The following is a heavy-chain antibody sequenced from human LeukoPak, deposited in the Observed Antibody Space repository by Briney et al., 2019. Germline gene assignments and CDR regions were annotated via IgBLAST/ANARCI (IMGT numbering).Heavy chain of an antibody. D-gene: IGHD2-2*01. J-gene: IGHJ4*02. Sequence: ASVKVSCKASGYTFTGYYMHWVRQAPGQGLEWMGWINPNSGGTNYAQKFQGRVTMTRDTSISTAYMELSRLRSDDTAVYYCARDSRDIVVVPDPIDYWGQGILVTVSS. V-gene: IGHV1-2*02. CDR2: INPNSGGT. CDR1: GYTFTGYY. CDR3: ARDSRDIVVVPDPIDY.